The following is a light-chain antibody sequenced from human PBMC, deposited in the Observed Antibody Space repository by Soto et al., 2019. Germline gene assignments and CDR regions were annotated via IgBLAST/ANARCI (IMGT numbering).Light chain of an antibody. CDR3: QQYDSSPRT. J-gene: IGKJ1*01. CDR1: QSVSSSY. V-gene: IGKV3-20*01. CDR2: RTS. Sequence: EIVLTQSPGTLSLSRGERATLSCRASQSVSSSYLAWYQQKPGQAPRLLIYRTSNRATGIPDRFSGSGSGTDFTLTISRLEPEDFAVYWCQQYDSSPRTFGQGTKVDIK.